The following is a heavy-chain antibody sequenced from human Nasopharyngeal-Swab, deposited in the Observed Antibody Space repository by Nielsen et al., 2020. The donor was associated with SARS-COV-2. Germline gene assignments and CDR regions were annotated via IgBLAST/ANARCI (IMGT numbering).Heavy chain of an antibody. Sequence: GESLKISCAASGFTFSSYSMNWVRQAPGKGLEWVANINHDGSQKYYVDSVKGRFTISRDNAKNSLYLQMNSLRAEDTAVYYCAREEGSSWHYFDYWGQGTLVTVSS. V-gene: IGHV3-7*01. CDR1: GFTFSSYS. D-gene: IGHD6-13*01. J-gene: IGHJ4*02. CDR2: INHDGSQK. CDR3: AREEGSSWHYFDY.